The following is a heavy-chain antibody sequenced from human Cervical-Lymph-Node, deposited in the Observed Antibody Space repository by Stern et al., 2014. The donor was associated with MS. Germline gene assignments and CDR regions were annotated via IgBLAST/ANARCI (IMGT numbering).Heavy chain of an antibody. V-gene: IGHV4-39*01. CDR2: IYYSGST. J-gene: IGHJ4*02. CDR1: GGSISSSSYY. Sequence: QVKLQESGPGLVKPSETLSITCTVSGGSISSSSYYWGWIRQPPGKGLEWIGTIYYSGSTYYSPSLKSRVTISVATSKNQFSLKLSSVTAADTAVYYCAFNFWSGYYYFDYWGQGTLVTVSS. D-gene: IGHD3-3*01. CDR3: AFNFWSGYYYFDY.